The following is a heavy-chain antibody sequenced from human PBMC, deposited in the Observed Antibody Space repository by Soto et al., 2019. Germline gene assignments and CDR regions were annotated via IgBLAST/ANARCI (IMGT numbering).Heavy chain of an antibody. D-gene: IGHD3-22*01. CDR1: GFTFSSYG. CDR2: ISYDGSNK. CDR3: AKDVEVYGGYSWGKYFQH. V-gene: IGHV3-30*18. J-gene: IGHJ1*01. Sequence: QVQLVESGGGVVQPGRSLRLSCAASGFTFSSYGMHWVRQAPGKWLEWVAVISYDGSNKYYADSVKGRFTISRDNSKNTLYLQMNRLRAEDAAVYSCAKDVEVYGGYSWGKYFQHWGQGTMVTVSS.